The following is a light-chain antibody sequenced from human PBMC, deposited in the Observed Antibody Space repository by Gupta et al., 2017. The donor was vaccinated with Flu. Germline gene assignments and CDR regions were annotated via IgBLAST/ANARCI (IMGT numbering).Light chain of an antibody. CDR3: QQSYNTPRT. CDR2: TAS. Sequence: DIQMTQSPSSLSTSVGDRVTITCRAAQSISTYLNWYQQKPGKAPKLLIYTASTLQSGVPSRFSGSGSGTDFTLTINNLQPEDFATYYCQQSYNTPRTFGQGTKVEVK. J-gene: IGKJ1*01. CDR1: QSISTY. V-gene: IGKV1-39*01.